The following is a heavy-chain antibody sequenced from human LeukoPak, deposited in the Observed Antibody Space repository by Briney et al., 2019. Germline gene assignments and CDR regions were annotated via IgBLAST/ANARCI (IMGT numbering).Heavy chain of an antibody. CDR1: GGTFSSYA. D-gene: IGHD2-2*01. Sequence: GASVKVSCKASGGTFSSYAISWVRQAPGQGLEWMGGIIPIFGTANYAQKFQGRVTITADESTRTAYMELSSLRSEDTAVYYCARDTRHRCCSSTSCYRGWLDPWGQGTLVTVSS. J-gene: IGHJ5*02. CDR3: ARDTRHRCCSSTSCYRGWLDP. V-gene: IGHV1-69*01. CDR2: IIPIFGTA.